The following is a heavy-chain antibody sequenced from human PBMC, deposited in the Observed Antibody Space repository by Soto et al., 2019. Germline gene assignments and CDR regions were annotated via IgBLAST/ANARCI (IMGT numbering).Heavy chain of an antibody. V-gene: IGHV1-58*01. Sequence: SVKVSCKSSGFTFTSSAVQWVRQARGQRLEWIGWIVVGSGNTNYAQKFQERVTITGDMSTSTAYMELSSLRSEDTAVYYCAAHPSHTYYDDSSGYPMAFDIWGQGTMVTVSS. J-gene: IGHJ3*02. CDR3: AAHPSHTYYDDSSGYPMAFDI. CDR1: GFTFTSSA. CDR2: IVVGSGNT. D-gene: IGHD3-22*01.